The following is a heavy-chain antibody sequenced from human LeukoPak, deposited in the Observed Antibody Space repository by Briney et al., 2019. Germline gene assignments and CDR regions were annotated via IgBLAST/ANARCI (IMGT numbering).Heavy chain of an antibody. D-gene: IGHD3-22*01. CDR3: AREANYYDSSGYPYDAFDI. CDR1: GYTFSGYY. J-gene: IGHJ3*02. CDR2: ISVYNGNT. V-gene: IGHV1-18*04. Sequence: ASVKVSCKASGYTFSGYYIHWVRQAPGQGLEWMGWISVYNGNTNYAQKFQGRVTMTTDTSTSTAHMELRSLRSDDTAVYYCAREANYYDSSGYPYDAFDIWGQGTMLTVSS.